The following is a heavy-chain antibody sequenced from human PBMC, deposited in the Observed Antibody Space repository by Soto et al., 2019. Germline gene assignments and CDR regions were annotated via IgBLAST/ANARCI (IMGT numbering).Heavy chain of an antibody. J-gene: IGHJ6*02. CDR3: ARVIDCSGGSCYYYGMDV. CDR2: INHSGST. Sequence: QVQLQQWGAGLLKPSETLSLTCAVYGGSFSGYYWSWIRQPPGKGLEWIGEINHSGSTNYNPSLKSRVTISVDTSKNQFSLTLSSVTAADTAVYYCARVIDCSGGSCYYYGMDVWGQGTTVTVSS. V-gene: IGHV4-34*01. CDR1: GGSFSGYY. D-gene: IGHD2-15*01.